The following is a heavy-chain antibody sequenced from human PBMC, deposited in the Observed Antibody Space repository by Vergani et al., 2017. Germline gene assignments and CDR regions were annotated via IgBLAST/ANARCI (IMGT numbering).Heavy chain of an antibody. V-gene: IGHV1-69*13. J-gene: IGHJ3*02. Sequence: QVQLVQSGAEVKKPGSSVKVSCKASGGTFSSYAISWVRQAPGQGLEWMGRIIPIFGTANYAQKFQGRVTITADESTSTAYMELSSLRSEDTAVYYCASRGDYYDSSGYPGGDAFDIWGQGTMVTVSS. CDR1: GGTFSSYA. CDR3: ASRGDYYDSSGYPGGDAFDI. D-gene: IGHD3-22*01. CDR2: IIPIFGTA.